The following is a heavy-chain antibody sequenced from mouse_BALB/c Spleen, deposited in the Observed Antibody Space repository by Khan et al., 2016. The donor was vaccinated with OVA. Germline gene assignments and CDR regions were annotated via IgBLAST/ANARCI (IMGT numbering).Heavy chain of an antibody. CDR2: INPSNGGT. CDR1: GYTFTSYY. D-gene: IGHD4-1*01. CDR3: TRTGYYAMDY. V-gene: IGHV1S81*02. J-gene: IGHJ4*01. Sequence: QVQLQQPGAELVKPGASVKLSCKASGYTFTSYYMYWVKQRPGQGLEWIGGINPSNGGTNFNETFKSKATLTVDKSNSPAYIQRSTLTSEDSAVYDCTRTGYYAMDYWGQGTSVTVSS.